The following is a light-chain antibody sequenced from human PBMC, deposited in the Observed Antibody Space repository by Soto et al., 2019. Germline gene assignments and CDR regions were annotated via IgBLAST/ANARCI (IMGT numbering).Light chain of an antibody. CDR1: QTITNY. V-gene: IGKV1-39*01. CDR3: QQFHSYPIT. CDR2: AAS. J-gene: IGKJ5*01. Sequence: DIQMTQSPSSLSASAEDRVTNTCRASQTITNYLHWYQQKPGKAPKLLIYAASSLESGVPSRFSGSGSGTDFTLTISSLQPEDFATYYWQQFHSYPITFGQGTRLEIK.